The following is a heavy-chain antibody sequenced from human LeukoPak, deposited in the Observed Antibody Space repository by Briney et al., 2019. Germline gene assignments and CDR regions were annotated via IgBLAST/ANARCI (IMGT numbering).Heavy chain of an antibody. CDR3: AKANYGSGTHIFDY. D-gene: IGHD3-10*01. CDR2: ISGSGGST. V-gene: IGHV3-23*01. Sequence: GESLRLSCAASGFTFSSCAMTWVRQAPGKGLEWVSTISGSGGSTYYADSVKGRFTISRDNSKHTLHLQMNSLRAEDTAVYYCAKANYGSGTHIFDYWGQGTLVTVSS. J-gene: IGHJ4*02. CDR1: GFTFSSCA.